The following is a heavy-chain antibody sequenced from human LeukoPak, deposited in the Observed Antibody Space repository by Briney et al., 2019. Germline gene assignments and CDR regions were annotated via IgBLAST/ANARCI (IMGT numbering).Heavy chain of an antibody. CDR1: GFSFSSYW. CDR2: IRQDESER. CDR3: ARASGGSGPP. V-gene: IGHV3-7*01. D-gene: IGHD3-10*01. Sequence: GGSLRLSCEGSGFSFSSYWMTWVRQSPGKGPEWVANIRQDESERYTVDSVKGRFTISRDNAKNTLYLQMNSLRAEDTAVYYCARASGGSGPPWGQGTLVTVSS. J-gene: IGHJ4*02.